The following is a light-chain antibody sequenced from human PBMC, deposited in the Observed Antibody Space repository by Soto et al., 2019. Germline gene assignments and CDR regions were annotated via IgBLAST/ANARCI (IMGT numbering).Light chain of an antibody. CDR2: EVS. V-gene: IGLV2-8*01. CDR1: SSDVGGYNY. Sequence: QSVLTQPPSASGSPGQSVTISCTGTSSDVGGYNYVPWYQQHPGKAPKLMIYEVSQRPSGVPDRFSGSKSGNTASLTVSGLQAEDEADYYCNSYAGSNNVFGTGTKSPS. CDR3: NSYAGSNNV. J-gene: IGLJ1*01.